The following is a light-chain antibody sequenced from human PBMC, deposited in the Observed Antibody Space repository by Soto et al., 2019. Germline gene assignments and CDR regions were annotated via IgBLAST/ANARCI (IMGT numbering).Light chain of an antibody. CDR1: QGIRND. J-gene: IGKJ1*01. CDR3: LQDYNYPPT. Sequence: AIQMTQSPSSLSASVGDRVTITCRASQGIRNDLGWYQQKPGKAPKLLIYAASSLPSGAPSRFSGSGSGTDFTLTISSLQPEDFATYYCLQDYNYPPTFGQGTKVEIK. V-gene: IGKV1-6*01. CDR2: AAS.